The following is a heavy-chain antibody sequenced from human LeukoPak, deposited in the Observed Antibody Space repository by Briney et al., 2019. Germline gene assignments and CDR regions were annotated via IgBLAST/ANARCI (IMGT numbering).Heavy chain of an antibody. J-gene: IGHJ4*02. V-gene: IGHV3-74*01. CDR3: ARANSGYCSSTSCYLEEEFDY. CDR1: GFTFSSYW. CDR2: INTDGSST. D-gene: IGHD2-2*01. Sequence: GGSLRLSCAASGFTFSSYWMHWVRHAPGKGLVWVSRINTDGSSTIYADSVKGRFTISRDNAKNTLYLQMNSLRAEDTAVYYCARANSGYCSSTSCYLEEEFDYWGQGTLVTVSS.